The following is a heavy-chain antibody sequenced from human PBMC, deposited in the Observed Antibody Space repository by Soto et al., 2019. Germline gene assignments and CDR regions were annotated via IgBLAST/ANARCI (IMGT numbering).Heavy chain of an antibody. Sequence: QLQLQESGAGLVKPSETLSLTCAVAGASISRTGFHWGWIRQPPGQGLEWIGSIYEGGTPFYNSSLKSRVTISADTSKNHFSLRLTSVTAADTAVYFCARRGSGHTFDYWGQGTLWTVSS. D-gene: IGHD3-10*01. J-gene: IGHJ4*02. V-gene: IGHV4-39*02. CDR2: IYEGGTP. CDR3: ARRGSGHTFDY. CDR1: GASISRTGFH.